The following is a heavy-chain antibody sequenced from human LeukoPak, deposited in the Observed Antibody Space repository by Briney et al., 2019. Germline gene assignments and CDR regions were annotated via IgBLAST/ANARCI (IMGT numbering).Heavy chain of an antibody. D-gene: IGHD3-10*01. J-gene: IGHJ3*02. CDR3: ARGGSRSRRGDDAFDI. CDR2: ISAYNGNT. CDR1: GYTFTNYA. Sequence: ASVKVSCKASGYTFTNYAMNWVRQAPGQGLEWRGWISAYNGNTELAQKFQGRVTLATDASTSTAYVELRSLTSDDTAVYFCARGGSRSRRGDDAFDIWGQGTMVTVSS. V-gene: IGHV1-18*01.